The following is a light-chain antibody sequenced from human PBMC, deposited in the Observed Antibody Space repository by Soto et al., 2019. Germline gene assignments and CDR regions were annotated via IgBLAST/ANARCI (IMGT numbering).Light chain of an antibody. J-gene: IGKJ5*01. CDR2: DAS. CDR1: QSVSSY. CDR3: QQRSNWPPH. V-gene: IGKV3-11*01. Sequence: EIVLTQSPATLSLSPGERATLSCRASQSVSSYLAWYQQKPGQAPRLLIYDASNRATGIPARFSGSGSGTDFTLTISSLEPEDFPVYYCQQRSNWPPHFGQGTRLEIK.